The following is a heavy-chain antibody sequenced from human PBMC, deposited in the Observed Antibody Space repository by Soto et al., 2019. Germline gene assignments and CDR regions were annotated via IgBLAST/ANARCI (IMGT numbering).Heavy chain of an antibody. Sequence: SQTLSLTCTVSGGPISSGDYYWTSIRQPPGKGLEWMGYIYYSGSSYSNPSLKSRVTIPVDTSKNQFALKLSPVTAAHTAVYSCARVSRDAFDIWGQGTMVTISS. CDR2: IYYSGSS. J-gene: IGHJ3*02. CDR1: GGPISSGDYY. CDR3: ARVSRDAFDI. V-gene: IGHV4-30-4*01.